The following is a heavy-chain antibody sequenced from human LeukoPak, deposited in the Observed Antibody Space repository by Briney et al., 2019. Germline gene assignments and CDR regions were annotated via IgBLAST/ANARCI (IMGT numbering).Heavy chain of an antibody. D-gene: IGHD3-22*01. J-gene: IGHJ3*02. CDR3: AREHIYYDSSGYYSHGAFDI. V-gene: IGHV4-59*01. CDR2: IHCSGST. CDR1: GGSISSYY. Sequence: PSETLSVTCTVSGGSISSYYWSWIRQPPGKGLEWLGYIHCSGSTNYNPSLKSRVTISVDTSKNQFSLKLSSVTAADTAVYYCAREHIYYDSSGYYSHGAFDIWGQGTMVTVSS.